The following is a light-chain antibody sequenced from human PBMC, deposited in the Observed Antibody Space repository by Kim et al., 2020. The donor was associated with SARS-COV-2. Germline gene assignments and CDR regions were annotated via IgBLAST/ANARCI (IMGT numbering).Light chain of an antibody. CDR3: SAWDSSLNAWV. CDR2: RNN. V-gene: IGLV10-54*01. Sequence: RQTATVTCAGNSNNVGYQGAAWLQQHQGHPPKLLSYRNNNRPSGISERLSASRSGNTSFLTITGLQPEDEADYYCSAWDSSLNAWVFGGGTQLTVL. CDR1: SNNVGYQG. J-gene: IGLJ3*02.